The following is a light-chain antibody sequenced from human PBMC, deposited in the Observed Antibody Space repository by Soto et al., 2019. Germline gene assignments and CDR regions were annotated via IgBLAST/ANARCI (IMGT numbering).Light chain of an antibody. CDR2: GAY. Sequence: EIVMTQSPATLSVSPGERATLSCRASQSVSSNLAWYQQKPGQAPRLLIYGAYTRAAGIPARFSGSGSGTEFTLTISSLQSEDFAVYYCHQRSNWPLTFGGGTKVDI. CDR3: HQRSNWPLT. V-gene: IGKV3-15*01. J-gene: IGKJ4*01. CDR1: QSVSSN.